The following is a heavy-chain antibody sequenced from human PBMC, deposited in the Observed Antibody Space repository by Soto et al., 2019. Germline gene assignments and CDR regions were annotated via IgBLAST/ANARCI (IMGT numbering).Heavy chain of an antibody. D-gene: IGHD3-22*01. J-gene: IGHJ3*02. CDR3: ARDQYYYDSSGYYFDAFDI. Sequence: GGSLRLSCAASGFTFSTYGMHWVRQAPGKGLEWVAVLWYDGTNEKYADSVKGRFTISRDNSKSTLYLQMDSLRAEDTGVYYCARDQYYYDSSGYYFDAFDIWGQGTMVTVSS. CDR1: GFTFSTYG. CDR2: LWYDGTNE. V-gene: IGHV3-33*01.